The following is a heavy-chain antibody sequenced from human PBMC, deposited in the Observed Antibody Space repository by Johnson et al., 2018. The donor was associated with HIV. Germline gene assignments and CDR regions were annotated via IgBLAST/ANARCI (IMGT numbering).Heavy chain of an antibody. CDR2: ISYDGSNK. V-gene: IGHV3-30-3*01. Sequence: QVQLVESGGGVVQPGGSLRLSCAASGLTVSNNYMTWVRQGPGKGLEWVAVISYDGSNKYYADSVKGRFTISRDKSKNTLYLQMNSLRAEDTAVYYCARDQGNYYGSSGKPKRAFDIWGQGTMVTVSS. CDR3: ARDQGNYYGSSGKPKRAFDI. D-gene: IGHD3-22*01. CDR1: GLTVSNNY. J-gene: IGHJ3*02.